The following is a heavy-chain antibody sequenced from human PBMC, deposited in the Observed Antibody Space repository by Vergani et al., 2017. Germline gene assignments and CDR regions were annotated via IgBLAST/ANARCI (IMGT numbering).Heavy chain of an antibody. Sequence: QLQLQESGPGLVKPSETLSLTCTVSGGSISSSSYYWGWIRQPPGKGLEWIGSIYYSGSTYYNPSLKSRVTISVDTSKNQFSLKLSSVTAADTAVYYCARQLTGYSSSWWSYCDYWGRGTLVTVSS. J-gene: IGHJ4*02. CDR2: IYYSGST. CDR3: ARQLTGYSSSWWSYCDY. D-gene: IGHD6-13*01. V-gene: IGHV4-39*01. CDR1: GGSISSSSYY.